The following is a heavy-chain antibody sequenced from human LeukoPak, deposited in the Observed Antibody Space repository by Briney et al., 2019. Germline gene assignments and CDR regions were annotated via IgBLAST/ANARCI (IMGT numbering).Heavy chain of an antibody. CDR1: GFIVSTNY. V-gene: IGHV3-66*04. J-gene: IGHJ4*02. CDR3: AKRSPVAV. D-gene: IGHD6-19*01. CDR2: TYSSGYT. Sequence: GGSLRLSCAASGFIVSTNYMSWVRQAPGKGLEWISVTYSSGYTSYTDSVKGRFTIFRDNSKNTLFLQMNSLRDEDTAVYYCAKRSPVAVWGQGTLATVSS.